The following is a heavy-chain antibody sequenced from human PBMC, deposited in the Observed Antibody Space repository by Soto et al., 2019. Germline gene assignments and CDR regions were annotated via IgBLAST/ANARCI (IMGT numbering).Heavy chain of an antibody. D-gene: IGHD3-10*01. V-gene: IGHV4-34*01. CDR1: GGSFSGYY. J-gene: IGHJ4*02. CDR3: ARGGYYGSGSLF. CDR2: INHSGST. Sequence: SETLSLTCAVYGGSFSGYYWSWIRQPPGKGLEWIGEINHSGSTNYNPSLKSRVTISVDTSKIQFSLKLSSVTAADTAVYDCARGGYYGSGSLFWGQGTLVTVSS.